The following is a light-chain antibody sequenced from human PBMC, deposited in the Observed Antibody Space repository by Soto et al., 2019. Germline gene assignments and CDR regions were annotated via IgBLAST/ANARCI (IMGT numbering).Light chain of an antibody. Sequence: EIVLTQSPGTLSLSTGERATLSCRASQSVSSSYLAWYQQKSGQAPRLLIYGASSRATGIPDRFSGSGSGTDFTLTISRLEPEDFAVYYCQQYGSSPQAFGQGTKVDIK. CDR2: GAS. V-gene: IGKV3-20*01. CDR3: QQYGSSPQA. CDR1: QSVSSSY. J-gene: IGKJ1*01.